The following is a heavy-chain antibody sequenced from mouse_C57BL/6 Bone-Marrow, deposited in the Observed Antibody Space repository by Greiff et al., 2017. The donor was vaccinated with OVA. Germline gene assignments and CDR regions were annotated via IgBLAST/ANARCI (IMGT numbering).Heavy chain of an antibody. Sequence: VQLQQSGAELVKPGASVKISCKASGYAFSSYWMNWVKQRPGKGLEWIGQIYPGDGDTNYNGKFKGKATLTADKSSITAYMQLSSLTSEDSAVYFCAREGVYYGYEKGAMDYWGQGTSVTVSS. CDR3: AREGVYYGYEKGAMDY. V-gene: IGHV1-80*01. D-gene: IGHD2-2*01. CDR2: IYPGDGDT. CDR1: GYAFSSYW. J-gene: IGHJ4*01.